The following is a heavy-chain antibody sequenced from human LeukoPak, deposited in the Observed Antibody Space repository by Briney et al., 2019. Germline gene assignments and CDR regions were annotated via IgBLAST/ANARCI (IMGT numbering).Heavy chain of an antibody. V-gene: IGHV4-39*07. CDR2: INHSGST. D-gene: IGHD3-3*01. Sequence: SETLSLTCTVSGGSVSSGSYYWSWIRQPPGKGLEWIGEINHSGSTNYNPSLKSRVTISVDTSKNQFSLKLSSVTAADTAVYYCARGSYYDFWSGYYYYYYGMDVWGQGTTVTVSS. CDR1: GGSVSSGSYY. J-gene: IGHJ6*02. CDR3: ARGSYYDFWSGYYYYYYGMDV.